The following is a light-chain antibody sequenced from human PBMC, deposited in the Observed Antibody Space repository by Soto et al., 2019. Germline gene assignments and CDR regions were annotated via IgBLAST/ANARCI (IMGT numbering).Light chain of an antibody. CDR1: QSISTS. V-gene: IGKV1-5*01. CDR2: GAS. J-gene: IGKJ1*01. CDR3: QQYNSYRWT. Sequence: DIHMTRSPSTLSASVGNTFTITCRASQSISTSLAWYQQKPGQAPNLLISGASTLEEGVPSRFRGSGSGTEFTLTISSLEPDDFATYYCQQYNSYRWTFGLGTKVDIK.